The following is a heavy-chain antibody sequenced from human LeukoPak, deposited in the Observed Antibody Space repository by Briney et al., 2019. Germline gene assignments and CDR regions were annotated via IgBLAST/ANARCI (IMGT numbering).Heavy chain of an antibody. Sequence: PSETLSLTCTVSGGSLRSSSYYWGWIPQPPGKGLEWIGSIYYSGSTYYNPSLKSRVTISVDTSKNQFSLKLSSVTAADTAVYYCASPNQYYDFWSGPYYMDVWGKGTTVTVSS. J-gene: IGHJ6*03. V-gene: IGHV4-39*01. D-gene: IGHD3-3*01. CDR2: IYYSGST. CDR3: ASPNQYYDFWSGPYYMDV. CDR1: GGSLRSSSYY.